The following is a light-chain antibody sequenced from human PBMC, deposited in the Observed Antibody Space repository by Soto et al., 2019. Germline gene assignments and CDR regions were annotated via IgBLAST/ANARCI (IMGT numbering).Light chain of an antibody. CDR1: QSVSSSY. CDR2: AAS. Sequence: IVSTQSPGTLSLSPGERATLSCRASQSVSSSYLAWYQQKPGQAPRLLIYAASSRATGIPDRFSGSGSGTDFTLTITRLEPADFAVYYCQQYGSSPPTFGQGTKVEI. CDR3: QQYGSSPPT. V-gene: IGKV3-20*01. J-gene: IGKJ1*01.